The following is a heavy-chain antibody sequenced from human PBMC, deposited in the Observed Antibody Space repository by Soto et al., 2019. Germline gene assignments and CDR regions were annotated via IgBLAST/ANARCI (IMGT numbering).Heavy chain of an antibody. D-gene: IGHD2-15*01. CDR1: GFSLSTSGVG. CDR2: IYWDDDK. Sequence: QITLKESGPPLVKPTQTLTLTCTFSGFSLSTSGVGVGWIRQPPGKALEWLALIYWDDDKRYSPSLKSRLTITKDTSKNQVVLTMTNMDPVDTATYYCAHLYCSGGSCYSNHLFDYWGQGTLVTVSS. V-gene: IGHV2-5*02. CDR3: AHLYCSGGSCYSNHLFDY. J-gene: IGHJ4*02.